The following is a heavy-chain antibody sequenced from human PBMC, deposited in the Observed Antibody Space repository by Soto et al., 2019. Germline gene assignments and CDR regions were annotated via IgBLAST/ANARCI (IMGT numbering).Heavy chain of an antibody. J-gene: IGHJ4*02. CDR1: GFTFSSYA. Sequence: PGGSLRLSCAASGFTFSSYAMSWVRQAPGKGLGWVSAISGSGGSTYYADSVKGRFTISRDNSKNTLYLQMNSLRAEDTAVYYCAKIVGATVKPLFDYWGQGTLVTVS. V-gene: IGHV3-23*01. D-gene: IGHD1-26*01. CDR2: ISGSGGST. CDR3: AKIVGATVKPLFDY.